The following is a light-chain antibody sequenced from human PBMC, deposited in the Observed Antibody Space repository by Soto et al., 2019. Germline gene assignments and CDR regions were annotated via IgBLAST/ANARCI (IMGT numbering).Light chain of an antibody. J-gene: IGKJ1*01. CDR3: QQLWT. CDR1: QSISSW. Sequence: DIQMTESPSFLTASVGDRVIITCRASQSISSWLAWYQQKPGKAPKLLIYDASSLESGVPSRFSGSGSGTEFTLTISSLQPDDFATYYCQQLWTFGQGTKVDI. V-gene: IGKV1-5*01. CDR2: DAS.